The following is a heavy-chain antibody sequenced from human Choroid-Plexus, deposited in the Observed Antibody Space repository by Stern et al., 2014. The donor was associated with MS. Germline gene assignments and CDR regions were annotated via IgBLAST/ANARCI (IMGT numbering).Heavy chain of an antibody. D-gene: IGHD2/OR15-2a*01. CDR3: AKDRQYLTYFFDH. CDR2: VSYDGSNK. CDR1: GFTFGSCA. J-gene: IGHJ5*02. Sequence: QLVQSGGGVVQPGRPLRLSCVASGFTFGSCAMHWVRQAPGKGLEWVAGVSYDGSNKYYADSVKGRFTISRDNSQNTLYMQMSSLRPEETAVYYCAKDRQYLTYFFDHWGQGSLVTVSS. V-gene: IGHV3-30*18.